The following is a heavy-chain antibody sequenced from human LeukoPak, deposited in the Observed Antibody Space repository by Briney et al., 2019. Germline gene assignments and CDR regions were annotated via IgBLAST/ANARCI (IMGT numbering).Heavy chain of an antibody. CDR1: GFTVSSYY. Sequence: GGSLRLSCAASGFTVSSYYMSWVRQAPGKGLEWVSVIYRGGSTYYADSVKGRFTISRDNSKNTLYLQMNSLRAEDTAVYYCAKDLRSEYYFDYWGQGTLVTVSS. D-gene: IGHD3-10*01. J-gene: IGHJ4*02. CDR3: AKDLRSEYYFDY. V-gene: IGHV3-53*01. CDR2: IYRGGST.